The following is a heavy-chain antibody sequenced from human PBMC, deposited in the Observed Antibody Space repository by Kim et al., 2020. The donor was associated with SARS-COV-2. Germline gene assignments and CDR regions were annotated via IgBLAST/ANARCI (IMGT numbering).Heavy chain of an antibody. J-gene: IGHJ4*02. V-gene: IGHV3-23*01. D-gene: IGHD3-10*01. Sequence: YADSVKGRFTISRDNSKNTLYLQMNSLRAEDTAVYYCAKEVRGVIPLFDYWGQGTLVTVSS. CDR3: AKEVRGVIPLFDY.